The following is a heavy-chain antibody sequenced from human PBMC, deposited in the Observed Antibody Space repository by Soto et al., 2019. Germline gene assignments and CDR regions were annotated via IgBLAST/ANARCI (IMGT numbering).Heavy chain of an antibody. J-gene: IGHJ4*02. V-gene: IGHV3-30*18. Sequence: QVQLVESGGGVVQPGRSLRLSCAASGFTFSSYGMHWVRQAPGKGLEWVAVISYDGSNKYYADSVKGRFTISRDNSKNTLYLQMNSLRAEDTAVYYCAKAGPTGKGGRYFDWLLSLDYWGQGTLVTVSS. CDR1: GFTFSSYG. CDR2: ISYDGSNK. D-gene: IGHD3-9*01. CDR3: AKAGPTGKGGRYFDWLLSLDY.